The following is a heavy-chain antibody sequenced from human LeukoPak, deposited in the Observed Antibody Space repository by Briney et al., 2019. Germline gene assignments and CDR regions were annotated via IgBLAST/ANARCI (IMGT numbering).Heavy chain of an antibody. V-gene: IGHV1-69*04. Sequence: SVKVSCKASGGTFSSYAISWVRQAPGQGLEWMGRIIPILGIANYAQKFQGRVTITADKSTSTAYMELSSLRSEDTAVYYCARGRSRGMATITAYYYYYYGMDVWGQGTTVTVSS. CDR2: IIPILGIA. J-gene: IGHJ6*02. D-gene: IGHD5-24*01. CDR1: GGTFSSYA. CDR3: ARGRSRGMATITAYYYYYYGMDV.